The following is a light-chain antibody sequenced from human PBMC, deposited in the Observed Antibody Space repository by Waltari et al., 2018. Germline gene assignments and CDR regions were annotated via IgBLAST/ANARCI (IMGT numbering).Light chain of an antibody. J-gene: IGLJ2*01. V-gene: IGLV1-47*01. CDR2: RNN. CDR3: AAWDASHVV. CDR1: GSNITVNY. Sequence: QSVLTQPPSAYGTPGQRVTIACSGSGSNITVNYVNWYQQFPGTAPKLLIYRNNQRPSGVPDRFSGSKSGTSASLAISGLRSEDEAEYYCAAWDASHVVFGGGTKLTVL.